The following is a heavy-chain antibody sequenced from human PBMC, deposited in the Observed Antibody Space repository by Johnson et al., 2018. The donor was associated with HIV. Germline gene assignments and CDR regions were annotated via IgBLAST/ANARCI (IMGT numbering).Heavy chain of an antibody. J-gene: IGHJ3*02. D-gene: IGHD1-26*01. Sequence: QVQLVESGGGVVQPGGSLRLSCAASGFTFSSYGMHWVRQAPGKGLEWVAFIRYDGSNKYYADSVKGRFTISRDNSKNTLYLQMNSLRAEDTAVYYCARGGNELEDLDAFDIWGQGTMVTVSS. CDR3: ARGGNELEDLDAFDI. CDR2: IRYDGSNK. CDR1: GFTFSSYG. V-gene: IGHV3-30*02.